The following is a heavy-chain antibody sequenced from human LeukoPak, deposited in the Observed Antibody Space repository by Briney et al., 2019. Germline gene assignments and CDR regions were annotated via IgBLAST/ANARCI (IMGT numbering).Heavy chain of an antibody. J-gene: IGHJ6*02. CDR3: AKPDYDFWSGYYTRPYYGMDV. V-gene: IGHV3-23*01. D-gene: IGHD3-3*01. Sequence: PGGSLRLSCAASGFTFSGYAMSWVRQAPGKGLEWVSAISGSGGSTYYADSVKGRFTISRDNSKNTLYLQMNSLRAEDTAVYYCAKPDYDFWSGYYTRPYYGMDVWGQGTTVTVSS. CDR1: GFTFSGYA. CDR2: ISGSGGST.